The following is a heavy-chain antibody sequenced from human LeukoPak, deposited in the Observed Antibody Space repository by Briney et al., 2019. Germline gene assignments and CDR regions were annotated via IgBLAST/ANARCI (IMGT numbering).Heavy chain of an antibody. CDR3: RGYGQTFDF. Sequence: SETLSLTCTVSGGSISSSSYYWGWIRQPPGKGLEWIGSIYYSGSTYYNPSLKSRVTITVDTSKKQFSLKLTSVNAADTAVYYCRGYGQTFDFWGQGTLVTVSS. D-gene: IGHD3-10*01. V-gene: IGHV4-39*07. J-gene: IGHJ4*02. CDR1: GGSISSSSYY. CDR2: IYYSGST.